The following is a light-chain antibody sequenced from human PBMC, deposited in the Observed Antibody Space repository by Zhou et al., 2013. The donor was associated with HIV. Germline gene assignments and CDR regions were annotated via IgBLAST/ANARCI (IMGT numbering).Light chain of an antibody. Sequence: EIVMTQSPATLSVSPGDRATLSCRASHITTYNVAWYQQKLGQAPRLLIYSTSTRATGVPARFSGSGSGTEFTLTISSLQLEDFATYYCLQHNSLPQTFGQGTKVEIK. J-gene: IGKJ1*01. CDR3: LQHNSLPQT. CDR1: HITTYN. V-gene: IGKV3-15*01. CDR2: STS.